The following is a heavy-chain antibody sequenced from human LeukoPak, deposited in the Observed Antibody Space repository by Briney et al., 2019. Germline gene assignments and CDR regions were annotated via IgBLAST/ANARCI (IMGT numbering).Heavy chain of an antibody. Sequence: GGSLRLSCAASGFTFSSYWISWVRQAPGKGLEWVANIKQDGSEKYYVDSVKGRFTISRDNAKNSLYLQMNSLRAEDTAVYYCAREGPKGFDPWGQGTLVTVSS. J-gene: IGHJ5*02. V-gene: IGHV3-7*01. CDR3: AREGPKGFDP. CDR2: IKQDGSEK. CDR1: GFTFSSYW.